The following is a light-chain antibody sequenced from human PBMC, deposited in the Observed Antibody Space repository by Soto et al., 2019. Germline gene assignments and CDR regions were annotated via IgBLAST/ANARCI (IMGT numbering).Light chain of an antibody. CDR2: DGS. CDR3: QQYNNWPPWT. Sequence: EIVMTQSPDTLSVSPGERAILSCRASQSVSSKLAWYQQKPGQTPRLLIYDGSTRVTGIPARFSGSGSGTEFTLTISSLQSEDFAVYYCQQYNNWPPWTFGQGTTVEIK. V-gene: IGKV3-15*01. CDR1: QSVSSK. J-gene: IGKJ1*01.